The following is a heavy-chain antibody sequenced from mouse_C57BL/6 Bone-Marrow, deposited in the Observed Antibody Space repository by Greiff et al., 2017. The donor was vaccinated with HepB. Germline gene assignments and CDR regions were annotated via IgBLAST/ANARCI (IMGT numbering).Heavy chain of an antibody. Sequence: DVMLVESGGGLVQSGRSLRLSCATSGFTFSDFYMEWVRQAPGKGLEWIAASRNKANDYTTEYSASVKGRFIVSRDTSQSILYLQMNALRAEDTAIYYCARDNHFAYWGQGTLVTVSA. J-gene: IGHJ3*01. V-gene: IGHV7-1*01. CDR2: SRNKANDYTT. CDR3: ARDNHFAY. CDR1: GFTFSDFY.